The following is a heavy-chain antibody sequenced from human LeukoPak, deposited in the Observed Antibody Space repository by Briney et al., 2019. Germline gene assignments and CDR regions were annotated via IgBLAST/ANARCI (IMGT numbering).Heavy chain of an antibody. Sequence: PGGSLRLSCAASGFTFSSYAMSWVRQAPGKGLEWVSDISGSGSSTYYADSVKGRFTISRDNSKNSLYLQMNSLIAEDTAVYDCAKDAQIRGYSYGYFGYWGQGTLVTVSS. D-gene: IGHD5-18*01. CDR2: ISGSGSST. V-gene: IGHV3-23*01. CDR3: AKDAQIRGYSYGYFGY. CDR1: GFTFSSYA. J-gene: IGHJ4*02.